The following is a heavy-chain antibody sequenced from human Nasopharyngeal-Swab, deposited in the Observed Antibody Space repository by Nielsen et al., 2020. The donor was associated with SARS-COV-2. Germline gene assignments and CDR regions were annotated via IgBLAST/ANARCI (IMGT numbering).Heavy chain of an antibody. J-gene: IGHJ1*01. CDR3: ARDLGGGYCTTTNCPGS. Sequence: GGSLRLSCVTSGFTFSTNAMSWVRQAPGKGLEWVSVTEIGGTTHDADSVKGRFSISRDSSTNTLYLQMNNVRAEDTAVYYCARDLGGGYCTTTNCPGSWGQGTLVTVSS. V-gene: IGHV3-53*01. CDR1: GFTFSTNA. CDR2: TEIGGTT. D-gene: IGHD2-2*01.